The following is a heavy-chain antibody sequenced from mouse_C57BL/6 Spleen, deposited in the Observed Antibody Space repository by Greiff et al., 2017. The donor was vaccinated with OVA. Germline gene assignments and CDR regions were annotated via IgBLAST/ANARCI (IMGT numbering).Heavy chain of an antibody. CDR1: GYSFTGYY. CDR2: INPSTGGT. CDR3: ARSRDYDRAMDY. D-gene: IGHD2-4*01. J-gene: IGHJ4*01. Sequence: EVKLQESGPELVKPGASVKISCKASGYSFTGYYMNWVKQSPEKSLEWIGEINPSTGGTTYNQKFKAKATLTVDKSSSTAYMQLKSLTSEDSAVYYCARSRDYDRAMDYWGQGTSVTVSS. V-gene: IGHV1-42*01.